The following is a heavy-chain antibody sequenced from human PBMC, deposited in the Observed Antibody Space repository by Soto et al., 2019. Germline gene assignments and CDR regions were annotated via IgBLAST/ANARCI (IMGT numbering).Heavy chain of an antibody. CDR2: ISYDGSNK. CDR1: GFTFSSYA. Sequence: GGSLRLSCAASGFTFSSYAMHWVRQAPGKGLEWVAVISYDGSNKYYADSVKGRFTISRDNSKNTLYLQMNSLRAEDTAVYYCARDPDPRELLSYYYGMDVWGQGTTVTVSS. D-gene: IGHD1-26*01. CDR3: ARDPDPRELLSYYYGMDV. J-gene: IGHJ6*02. V-gene: IGHV3-30-3*01.